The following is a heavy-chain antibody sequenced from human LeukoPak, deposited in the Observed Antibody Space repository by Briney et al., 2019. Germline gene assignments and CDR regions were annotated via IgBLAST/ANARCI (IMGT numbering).Heavy chain of an antibody. CDR3: ARDRSYYYGPGGYFDY. CDR1: GGSFSGYY. J-gene: IGHJ4*02. V-gene: IGHV4-34*01. CDR2: INHSGST. D-gene: IGHD3-10*01. Sequence: PSETLSLTCAVYGGSFSGYYWSWIRQPPGKGLEWIGEINHSGSTNYNPSLKSRVTISVDTSKNQFSLKLSSVTAADTAVYYCARDRSYYYGPGGYFDYWGQGTLVTVSS.